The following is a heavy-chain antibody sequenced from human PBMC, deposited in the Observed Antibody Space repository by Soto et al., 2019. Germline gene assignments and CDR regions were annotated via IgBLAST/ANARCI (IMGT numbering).Heavy chain of an antibody. CDR1: GFSFGSYG. J-gene: IGHJ6*04. Sequence: GGSLRLSCATSGFSFGSYGMSWVRQAPGKGLEWVSGLSGSGGSTYYADSVKGRFTISRDNSKNTLYLQMNSLRGEDTAVYYCARDRLLLWFGDLFPSSGGQVFSGVDVRAKGTT. CDR2: LSGSGGST. V-gene: IGHV3-23*01. CDR3: ARDRLLLWFGDLFPSSGGQVFSGVDV. D-gene: IGHD3-10*01.